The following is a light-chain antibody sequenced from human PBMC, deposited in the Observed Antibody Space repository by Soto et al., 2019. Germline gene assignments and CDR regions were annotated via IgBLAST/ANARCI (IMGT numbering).Light chain of an antibody. J-gene: IGLJ1*01. CDR3: QSYDSSLSGYV. V-gene: IGLV1-40*01. CDR2: GNS. CDR1: SSNIGAGYD. Sequence: QSVLTQPASVSGSPGQRVTISCIGSSSNIGAGYDVHWYQQLPGTAPKLLIYGNSNRPSGVPDRFSGSKSGTSASLAITGLQAEDEADYYCQSYDSSLSGYVFGTGTKVTVL.